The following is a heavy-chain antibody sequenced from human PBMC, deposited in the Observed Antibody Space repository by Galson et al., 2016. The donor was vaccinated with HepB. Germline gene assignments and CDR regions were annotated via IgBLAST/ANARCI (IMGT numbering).Heavy chain of an antibody. J-gene: IGHJ4*02. CDR2: VSDTGRG. Sequence: SETLSLTCTVSGGSFNGSNWTWFRQPPEKGLEWIGYVSDTGRGTYNPSLKSRVTMSVDPSKKQFSLKLRSVTAADPAVYYCARDSRGWSDYWGQGTLVTVSS. CDR1: GGSFNGSN. V-gene: IGHV4-59*01. CDR3: ARDSRGWSDY. D-gene: IGHD6-19*01.